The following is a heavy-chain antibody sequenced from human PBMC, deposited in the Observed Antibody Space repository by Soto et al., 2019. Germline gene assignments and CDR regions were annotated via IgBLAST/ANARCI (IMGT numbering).Heavy chain of an antibody. CDR2: ISGSGGST. Sequence: GGSLRLSCAASGFTFSSYAMSWVRQAPGKGLEWVSAISGSGGSTYYADSVKGRFTISRDNSKNTLYLQMNSLRAEDTAVYYCAKDYVQVLRFLEWLGNYYGMDVWGQGTTVTVSS. D-gene: IGHD3-3*01. V-gene: IGHV3-23*01. CDR3: AKDYVQVLRFLEWLGNYYGMDV. J-gene: IGHJ6*02. CDR1: GFTFSSYA.